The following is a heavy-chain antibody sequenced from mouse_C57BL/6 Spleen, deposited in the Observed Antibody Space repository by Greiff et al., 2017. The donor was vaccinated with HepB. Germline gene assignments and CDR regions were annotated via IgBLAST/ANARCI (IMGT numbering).Heavy chain of an antibody. CDR1: GFTFTDYY. V-gene: IGHV7-3*01. Sequence: EVQLVESGGGLVQPGGSLSLSCAASGFTFTDYYMSWVRQPPGKALEWLGFIRNKANGYTTEYSASVKGRFTISSDNSQSILYLQMNALRAEDSGTYYCARSRYEALYYYGSSYGYFDYWGQGTTLTVSS. CDR3: ARSRYEALYYYGSSYGYFDY. J-gene: IGHJ2*01. D-gene: IGHD1-1*01. CDR2: IRNKANGYTT.